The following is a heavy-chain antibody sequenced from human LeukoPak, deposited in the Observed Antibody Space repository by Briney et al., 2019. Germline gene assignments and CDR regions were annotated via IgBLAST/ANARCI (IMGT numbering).Heavy chain of an antibody. D-gene: IGHD2-2*01. CDR2: IIPILGIA. CDR3: ARAAETGYYYYGMDV. V-gene: IGHV1-69*04. Sequence: ASVMVSCKASGGTFSSYAISWVRQAPGQGLEWMGRIIPILGIANYAQKFQGRVTITADKSTSTAYMELSSLRSEDTAVYYCARAAETGYYYYGMDVWGQGTTVTVSS. CDR1: GGTFSSYA. J-gene: IGHJ6*02.